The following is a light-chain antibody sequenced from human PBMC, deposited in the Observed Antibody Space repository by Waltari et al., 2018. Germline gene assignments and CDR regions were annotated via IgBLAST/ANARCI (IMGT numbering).Light chain of an antibody. Sequence: DIVMTQSPDSLAVSLGERATTHCTSSQIVLYRSNNNNCLSLYQQRPGQSPKLLIYWASTRESVVPDRFSGSGSGTDFTLTISSLQAEDVAVYYCQQYYTTPPTFGPGTKVDIK. CDR2: WAS. V-gene: IGKV4-1*01. CDR1: QIVLYRSNNNNC. J-gene: IGKJ3*01. CDR3: QQYYTTPPT.